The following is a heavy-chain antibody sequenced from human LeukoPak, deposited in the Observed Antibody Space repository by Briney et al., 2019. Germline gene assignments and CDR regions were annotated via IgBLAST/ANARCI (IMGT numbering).Heavy chain of an antibody. D-gene: IGHD6-13*01. V-gene: IGHV1-8*01. J-gene: IGHJ5*02. CDR1: GYTFTSYD. CDR2: MNPNSGNT. CDR3: ARGRRVAAAGDWFDP. Sequence: GASVKVSCKASGYTFTSYDINWVRQATGQGLEWMGWMNPNSGNTGYAQKFQDRVTMTRNTSISTAYMELSSLRSEDTAVYYCARGRRVAAAGDWFDPWGQGTLVTVSS.